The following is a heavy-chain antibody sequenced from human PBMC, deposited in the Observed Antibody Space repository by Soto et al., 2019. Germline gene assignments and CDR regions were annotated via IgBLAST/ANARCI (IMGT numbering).Heavy chain of an antibody. CDR2: ISYDGSNK. D-gene: IGHD4-17*01. V-gene: IGHV3-30-3*01. J-gene: IGHJ1*01. CDR3: APTTVTSQGYFQH. Sequence: QVQLVESGGGVVQPGRSLRLSCAASGFTFSSYAMHWVRQAPGKGLEWVAVISYDGSNKYYADSVKGRFTISRDNSKNTLYLQMNSRRAEDTAVYYCAPTTVTSQGYFQHWGRGTLVTVSS. CDR1: GFTFSSYA.